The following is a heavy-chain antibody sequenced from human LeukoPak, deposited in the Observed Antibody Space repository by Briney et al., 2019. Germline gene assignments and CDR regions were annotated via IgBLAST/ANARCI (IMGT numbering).Heavy chain of an antibody. Sequence: PGGSLRLSCAASGFTFSSYWMHWVRQAPGKGLVGVSRINSDGRSTNYADSVKGRFTISRDNAKNTLYLQMNSLRAEDTAVYYCARDSIGRSYDSSGYYYYFDYWGQGTLVTVSS. D-gene: IGHD3-22*01. CDR3: ARDSIGRSYDSSGYYYYFDY. CDR1: GFTFSSYW. V-gene: IGHV3-74*01. CDR2: INSDGRST. J-gene: IGHJ4*02.